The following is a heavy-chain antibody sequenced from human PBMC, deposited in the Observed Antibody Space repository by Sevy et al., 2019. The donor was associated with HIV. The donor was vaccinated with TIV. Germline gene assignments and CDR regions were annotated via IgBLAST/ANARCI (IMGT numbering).Heavy chain of an antibody. CDR2: IIPIFGTT. CDR1: GGTFSNYA. V-gene: IGHV1-69*13. Sequence: ASVKVSCKASGGTFSNYALSWVRQAPGQGLEWMGGIIPIFGTTNFAQTFQGRVTLTADASRGTAYMELSSLKSADTAVYYCARTPLLSIPGTTDVYFDNWGQGTLVTVSS. CDR3: ARTPLLSIPGTTDVYFDN. D-gene: IGHD4-4*01. J-gene: IGHJ4*02.